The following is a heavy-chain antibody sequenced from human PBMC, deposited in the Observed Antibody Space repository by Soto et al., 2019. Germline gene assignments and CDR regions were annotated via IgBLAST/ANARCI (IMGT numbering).Heavy chain of an antibody. CDR1: GFTFSSFA. V-gene: IGHV3-23*01. Sequence: DVQLLESGGGLVQPGGSLRLSCAASGFTFSSFAMSWVRQXPXKGLELGSASSXXGXTXYXXXXXXXRFTXXRXNSXXXXXXXXXXXXXXXXXXXXXXXXXXXXPWGEDNWFDPWGRGTLVTVSS. J-gene: IGHJ5*02. CDR2: SSXXGXTX. D-gene: IGHD2-21*01. CDR3: XXXXXXXPWGEDNWFDP.